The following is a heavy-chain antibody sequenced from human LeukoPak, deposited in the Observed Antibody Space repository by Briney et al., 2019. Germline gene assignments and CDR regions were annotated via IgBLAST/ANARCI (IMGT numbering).Heavy chain of an antibody. D-gene: IGHD3-22*01. J-gene: IGHJ4*02. CDR2: IYYSGST. V-gene: IGHV4-59*01. Sequence: SETLSLTCTVSGGSISSYYWSWIRQPPGKTLEWIGYIYYSGSTNYNPSLKSRVTMSVDTSKNQFSLKLSSVTAADTAVYYCARAGVYYDSSGPNDYWGQGTLVTVSS. CDR3: ARAGVYYDSSGPNDY. CDR1: GGSISSYY.